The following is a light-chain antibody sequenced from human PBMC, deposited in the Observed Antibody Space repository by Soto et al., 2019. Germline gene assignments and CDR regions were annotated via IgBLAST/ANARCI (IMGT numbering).Light chain of an antibody. Sequence: QSVLTQPPSASGTPGQRVTISCSGSSSNIGSNHVYWYQQLPGTAPNLLIYSSNQRPSGVPDRFSGSKSGTSASRAISGRRSDDEAVYYCATWGDTLSNPEVVFGGGTKLTVL. CDR2: SSN. V-gene: IGLV1-47*01. CDR1: SSNIGSNH. CDR3: ATWGDTLSNPEVV. J-gene: IGLJ3*02.